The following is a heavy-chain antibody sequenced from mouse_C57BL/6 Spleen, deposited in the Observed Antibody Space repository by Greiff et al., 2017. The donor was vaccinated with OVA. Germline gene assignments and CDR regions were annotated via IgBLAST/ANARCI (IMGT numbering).Heavy chain of an antibody. CDR2: IDPSDSET. D-gene: IGHD3-2*02. V-gene: IGHV1-52*01. J-gene: IGHJ2*01. CDR1: GYTFTSYW. Sequence: VQLQQSGAELVRPGSSVKLSCKASGYTFTSYWMHWVKQRPIQGLEWIGNIDPSDSETHYNQKFKDQDTLTVDKYSSTAYMQLSSLTSEDSAVDYCARSPAQATSYFDYWGQGTTLTVSS. CDR3: ARSPAQATSYFDY.